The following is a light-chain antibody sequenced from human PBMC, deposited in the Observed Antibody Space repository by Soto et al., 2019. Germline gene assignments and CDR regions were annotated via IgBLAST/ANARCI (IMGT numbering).Light chain of an antibody. Sequence: QSALTQPPSASGSPGQSVTISCTWTSSDVGAYDYVSWYQQHPGKAPKLMIYEINKRPSGVPDRFSGSKSGNTASLTVSGLQAEDEADYYCSSFAGSNNFPYVFGTGTKVTVL. J-gene: IGLJ1*01. CDR1: SSDVGAYDY. CDR2: EIN. V-gene: IGLV2-8*01. CDR3: SSFAGSNNFPYV.